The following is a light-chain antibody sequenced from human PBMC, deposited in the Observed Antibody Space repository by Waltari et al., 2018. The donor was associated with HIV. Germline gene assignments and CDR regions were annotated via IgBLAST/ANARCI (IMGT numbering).Light chain of an antibody. CDR3: QQRSNWPLT. V-gene: IGKV3-11*01. Sequence: EIVLTQSPATLSVSPGDRATLSCRASQSIASYLAWYQQKPGQPPRLLIYDSSNRATGVPARFSGSGSGTDFTLTISSLEPEDFAFYYCQQRSNWPLTFGGGTKVEIK. CDR1: QSIASY. CDR2: DSS. J-gene: IGKJ4*01.